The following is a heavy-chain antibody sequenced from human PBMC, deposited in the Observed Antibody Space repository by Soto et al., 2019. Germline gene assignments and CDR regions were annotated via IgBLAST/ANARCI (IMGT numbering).Heavy chain of an antibody. D-gene: IGHD4-4*01. CDR3: ARDHSMTTGTTWAIYGMDV. CDR1: GFTFSDYY. CDR2: ISSSSSYT. V-gene: IGHV3-11*06. J-gene: IGHJ6*02. Sequence: KAGGSLRLSCAASGFTFSDYYMSWVRQAPGKGLEWVSYISSSSSYTNYADSVKGRFTISRDNAKNSLYLQMNSLRAEDTAVYYCARDHSMTTGTTWAIYGMDVWGQGTTVTVSS.